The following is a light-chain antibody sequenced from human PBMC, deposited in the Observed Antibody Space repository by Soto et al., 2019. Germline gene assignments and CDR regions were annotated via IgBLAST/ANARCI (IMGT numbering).Light chain of an antibody. J-gene: IGKJ5*01. CDR1: QSVSSY. CDR3: QQRSNWPPIT. V-gene: IGKV3-11*01. CDR2: DAY. Sequence: EIVLTQSPATLSLSPGDSATLSCRDSQSVSSYLAWYQQKPGQAPRLLIYDAYNRATGIPARFSGSGSGTDFTLTISSLEPEDFAVYYCQQRSNWPPITCGQGTRLEIK.